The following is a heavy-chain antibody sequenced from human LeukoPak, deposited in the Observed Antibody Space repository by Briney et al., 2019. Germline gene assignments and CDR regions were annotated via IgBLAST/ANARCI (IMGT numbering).Heavy chain of an antibody. CDR3: ASVPYYYGSGKSAFDI. CDR2: IIPIFGTA. CDR1: GGTFSSYA. V-gene: IGHV1-69*05. J-gene: IGHJ3*02. Sequence: ASVKVSCKASGGTFSSYAISWVRQAPGQGLEWMGGIIPIFGTANYAQKFQGRVTITTDESTSTAYMELSSLRSEDTAVYYCASVPYYYGSGKSAFDIWGQGTMVTVSS. D-gene: IGHD3-10*01.